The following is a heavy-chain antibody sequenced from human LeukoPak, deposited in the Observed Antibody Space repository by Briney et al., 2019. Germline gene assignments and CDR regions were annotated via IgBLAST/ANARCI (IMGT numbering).Heavy chain of an antibody. CDR2: IYYSGST. Sequence: SETLSLTCTVSGGSISSSSYYWGWIRQPPGKGLEWIGSIYYSGSTYYNPSLKSRVTISVDTSKNQFSLKLSSVTAADTAVYYCARRPVDYYDSSGYTKLFDYWGQGTLVTVSS. CDR1: GGSISSSSYY. CDR3: ARRPVDYYDSSGYTKLFDY. J-gene: IGHJ4*02. D-gene: IGHD3-22*01. V-gene: IGHV4-39*01.